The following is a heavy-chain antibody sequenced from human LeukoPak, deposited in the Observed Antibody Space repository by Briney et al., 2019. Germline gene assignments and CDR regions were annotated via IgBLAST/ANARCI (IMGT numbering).Heavy chain of an antibody. CDR1: GFTFSSYW. Sequence: GGSLRLSCAASGFTFSSYWMHWVRQAPGKGLVWVSRINSDGSSTTYADSVKGRFTISRDNAKNTLFLQMNSLRAEDTAVYYCARGGGHSYAWYFDYWGQGTLVTVSS. CDR3: ARGGGHSYAWYFDY. CDR2: INSDGSST. D-gene: IGHD5-18*01. J-gene: IGHJ4*02. V-gene: IGHV3-74*03.